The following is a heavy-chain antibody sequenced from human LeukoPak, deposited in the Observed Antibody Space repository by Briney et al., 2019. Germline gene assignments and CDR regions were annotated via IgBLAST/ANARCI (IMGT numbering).Heavy chain of an antibody. D-gene: IGHD6-13*01. CDR2: ISGSGGST. CDR3: AKDHGSSDWYYFDY. V-gene: IGHV3-23*01. CDR1: GFTFSSYA. J-gene: IGHJ4*02. Sequence: GGSLRLSCAAPGFTFSSYAMSWVRQAPGKGLEWVPAISGSGGSTYYADSVKGRFTISRDNSKNTLYLQMNSLRAEDTAVYYCAKDHGSSDWYYFDYWGQGTLVTVSS.